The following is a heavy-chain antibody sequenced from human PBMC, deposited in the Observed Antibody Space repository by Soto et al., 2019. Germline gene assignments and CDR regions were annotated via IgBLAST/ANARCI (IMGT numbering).Heavy chain of an antibody. CDR3: AREGIGGTAFGGFFDY. V-gene: IGHV3-33*01. CDR1: KSLFTGYG. D-gene: IGHD3-10*01. J-gene: IGHJ4*02. Sequence: GGSLRLSCAASKSLFTGYGMHWVRQTPGKGLEWVAVIRFDGTDEHYADSVKGRFTISRDNSKNMLYLQMNSLRVEDTALYYRAREGIGGTAFGGFFDYWGKGTLVTVSS. CDR2: IRFDGTDE.